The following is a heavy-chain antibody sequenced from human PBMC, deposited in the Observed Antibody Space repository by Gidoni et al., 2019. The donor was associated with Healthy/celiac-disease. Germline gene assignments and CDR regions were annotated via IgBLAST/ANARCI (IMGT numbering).Heavy chain of an antibody. J-gene: IGHJ3*02. D-gene: IGHD3-3*01. CDR1: GGSISSGDYY. V-gene: IGHV4-30-4*01. CDR3: ARYTIFGVASDI. Sequence: QVQLQESGPGLVKPSQTLFLTCTVSGGSISSGDYYWSWIRQPPGKGLEWIGYIYYSGSTYYNPSLKSRVTRSVDTSKNQFSLKLSSVTAADTAVYYCARYTIFGVASDIWGQGTMVTVSS. CDR2: IYYSGST.